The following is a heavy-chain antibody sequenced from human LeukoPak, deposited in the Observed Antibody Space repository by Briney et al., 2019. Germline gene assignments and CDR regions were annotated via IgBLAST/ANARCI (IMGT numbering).Heavy chain of an antibody. V-gene: IGHV4-39*01. D-gene: IGHD2-2*01. CDR1: GGSISSSSYY. CDR2: IYYSGST. J-gene: IGHJ3*02. CDR3: ARHVPCSSTSCYGRGDALDI. Sequence: SETLSLTCTVSGGSISSSSYYWGWIRQPPGKGLEWIGSIYYSGSTYYNPSLKSRVTISVDTSKNQFSLKLSSVTAADTAVYYCARHVPCSSTSCYGRGDALDIWGQGTMVTVSS.